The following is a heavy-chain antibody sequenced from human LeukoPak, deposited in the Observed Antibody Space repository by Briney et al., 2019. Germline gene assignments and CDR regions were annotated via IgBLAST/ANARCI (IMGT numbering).Heavy chain of an antibody. V-gene: IGHV3-23*01. CDR1: GFTFSTYA. J-gene: IGHJ4*02. Sequence: PGGSLRLSCAASGFTFSTYAMSWVRQAPGKGLEWVSGFSGGGGYTHYADSVKGRFTISRDNSKNTLYLQMNSLRAEDTAVYYCARDQFGSGRLDYWGQGTLVTVSS. D-gene: IGHD3-10*01. CDR3: ARDQFGSGRLDY. CDR2: FSGGGGYT.